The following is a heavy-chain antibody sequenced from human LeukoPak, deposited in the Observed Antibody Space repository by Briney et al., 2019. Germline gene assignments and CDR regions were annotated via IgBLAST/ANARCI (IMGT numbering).Heavy chain of an antibody. V-gene: IGHV3-30*18. Sequence: GRSLRLSCAASGFTVSSYGMHWVRQAPGKGLEWVAVISYDGSNKYYADSVKGRFTISRDNSKNTLYLQMNSLRAEDTAVYYCAKPTRRDGYNFVYWGQGTLVTVSS. CDR3: AKPTRRDGYNFVY. D-gene: IGHD5-24*01. CDR1: GFTVSSYG. J-gene: IGHJ4*02. CDR2: ISYDGSNK.